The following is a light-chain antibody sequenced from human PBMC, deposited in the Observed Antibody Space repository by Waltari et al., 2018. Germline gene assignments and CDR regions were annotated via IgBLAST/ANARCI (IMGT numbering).Light chain of an antibody. CDR3: QQYYSTIFT. CDR1: QSVLYRSNNKNY. J-gene: IGKJ3*01. CDR2: WAS. V-gene: IGKV4-1*01. Sequence: DIVLTQSPDSLDAYLGGRATINCKSSQSVLYRSNNKNYLAWYQQKPGQPPKLLIYWASTRESGVPDRFSGSGSGTDFTLTISSLQAEDVAVYYCQQYYSTIFTFGPGTKVDIK.